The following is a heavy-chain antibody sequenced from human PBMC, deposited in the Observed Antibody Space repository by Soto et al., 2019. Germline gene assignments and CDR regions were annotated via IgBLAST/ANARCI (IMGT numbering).Heavy chain of an antibody. J-gene: IGHJ4*02. CDR2: ISSSSSTI. Sequence: EVQLVESGGGLVQPGGSLRLSCAASGFTFSSYSMNWVRQAPGKGLEWVSYISSSSSTIYYADSVKGRLTISRDNAKNSLYLQMNSLRDEDTAVYYCARGRGCSGGSCYPGMGYWGQGTLVTVSS. CDR3: ARGRGCSGGSCYPGMGY. D-gene: IGHD2-15*01. V-gene: IGHV3-48*02. CDR1: GFTFSSYS.